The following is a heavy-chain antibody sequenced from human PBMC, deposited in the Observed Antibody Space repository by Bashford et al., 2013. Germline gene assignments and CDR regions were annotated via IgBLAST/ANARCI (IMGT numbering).Heavy chain of an antibody. Sequence: SVKVSCKASGHTFTTSTVQWVRQARGQRLEWIGWIAVGSDNTRYRQKFQERVTITRDLSTSTAYMELSSLTSEDTAVYFCAASWAPLGFWPFDIWGQGTMVTVSS. CDR1: GHTFTTST. CDR3: AASWAPLGFWPFDI. CDR2: IAVGSDNT. J-gene: IGHJ3*02. D-gene: IGHD3-3*01. V-gene: IGHV1-58*01.